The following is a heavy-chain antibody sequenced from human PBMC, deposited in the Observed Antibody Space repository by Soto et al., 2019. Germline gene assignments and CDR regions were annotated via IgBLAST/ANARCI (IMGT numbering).Heavy chain of an antibody. D-gene: IGHD3-3*01. Sequence: QATGQGLEWMGGFDPEDGETIYAQKFQGRVTMTEDTATDTAYMELSSLRSEDTAVYYCATHRSGQYLERLPEGALGYWGQGTPVPVSS. J-gene: IGHJ4*02. CDR2: FDPEDGET. V-gene: IGHV1-24*01. CDR3: ATHRSGQYLERLPEGALGY.